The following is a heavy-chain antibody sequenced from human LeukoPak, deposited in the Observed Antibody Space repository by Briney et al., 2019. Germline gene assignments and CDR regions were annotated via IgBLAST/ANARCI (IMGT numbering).Heavy chain of an antibody. V-gene: IGHV1-69*05. CDR1: GGTFNSYA. CDR3: ARALYSSSWYLNWFDP. D-gene: IGHD6-13*01. CDR2: IIPIFGTA. J-gene: IGHJ5*02. Sequence: GASVKVSCKASGGTFNSYAISWVRQAPGQGLEWMGGIIPIFGTANYAQKFQGRVTITTDESTSTAYMELSSLRSEDTAVYYCARALYSSSWYLNWFDPWGQGTLVTVSS.